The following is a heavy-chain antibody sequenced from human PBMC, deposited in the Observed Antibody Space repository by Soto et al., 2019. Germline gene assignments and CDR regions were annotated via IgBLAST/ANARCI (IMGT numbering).Heavy chain of an antibody. V-gene: IGHV1-18*04. J-gene: IGHJ6*02. CDR3: ARYSSSSLTYYYYGMDV. CDR1: GYTFTSYG. D-gene: IGHD6-6*01. Sequence: QVQLVQSGAEVKKPGASVKVFCKASGYTFTSYGISWVRQAPGQGLEWMGWISAYNGNTNYAQKLQGRVTMTTDTSTSTAYMELRSLRSDDTAVYYCARYSSSSLTYYYYGMDVWGQGTTVTVSS. CDR2: ISAYNGNT.